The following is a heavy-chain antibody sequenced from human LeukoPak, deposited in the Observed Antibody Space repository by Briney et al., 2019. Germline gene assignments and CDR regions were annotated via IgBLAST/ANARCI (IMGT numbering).Heavy chain of an antibody. CDR1: GFTFSSYP. D-gene: IGHD5-24*01. CDR3: AREMADMDS. Sequence: GRSLRLSCAASGFTFSSYPMHWVRQAPGKGLEWVAATSFDGGKKYYVDSGKGRFTISRDNSKNMLFLQMNILRPEDTAVYYCAREMADMDSWGPGKLVTVSS. J-gene: IGHJ4*02. CDR2: TSFDGGKK. V-gene: IGHV3-30*14.